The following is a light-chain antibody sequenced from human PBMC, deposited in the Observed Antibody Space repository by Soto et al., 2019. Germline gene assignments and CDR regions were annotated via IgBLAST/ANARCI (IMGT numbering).Light chain of an antibody. J-gene: IGKJ1*01. V-gene: IGKV1-39*01. CDR1: QSIRSY. CDR3: QQSYSTTRT. Sequence: DIQMTQSPSSLSASVGDRVTITCRASQSIRSYLNWYQQKPGKAPKLLIYAASSLQSGVPSRFSGSGSGTDFTLTISSLQPEDFATYYCQQSYSTTRTFGQGTKVDIK. CDR2: AAS.